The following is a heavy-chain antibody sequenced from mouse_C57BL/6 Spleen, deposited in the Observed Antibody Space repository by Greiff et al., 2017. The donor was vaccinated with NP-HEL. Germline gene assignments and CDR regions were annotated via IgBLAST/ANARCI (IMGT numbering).Heavy chain of an antibody. CDR1: GFTFSDYG. Sequence: EVQGVESGGGLVKPGGSLKLSCAASGFTFSDYGMHWVRQAPEKGLEWVAYISSGSSTIYYADTVKGRFTISRDNAKNTLFLQMTSLRSEDTAMYYCARDDYDRDYYAMDYWGQGTSVTVSS. J-gene: IGHJ4*01. CDR2: ISSGSSTI. CDR3: ARDDYDRDYYAMDY. V-gene: IGHV5-17*01. D-gene: IGHD2-4*01.